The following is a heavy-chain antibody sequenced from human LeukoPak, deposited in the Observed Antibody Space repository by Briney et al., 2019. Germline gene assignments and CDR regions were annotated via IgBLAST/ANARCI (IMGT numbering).Heavy chain of an antibody. CDR3: ARDASGYVVGDH. Sequence: ASVKVSCKASGYTFTSNAMHWVRQAPGQRLEWMGWINASNTNTKYSQKFQGRITITRDISASTDYMELSSLRSEDTAVYYCARDASGYVVGDHWGQGTLVTVSS. J-gene: IGHJ4*02. V-gene: IGHV1-3*01. D-gene: IGHD5-12*01. CDR2: INASNTNT. CDR1: GYTFTSNA.